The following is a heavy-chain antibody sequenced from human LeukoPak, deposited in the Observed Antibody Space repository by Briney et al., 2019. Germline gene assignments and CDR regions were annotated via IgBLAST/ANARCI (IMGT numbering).Heavy chain of an antibody. D-gene: IGHD2-21*02. Sequence: GGSLRLSCAVSGFTFSSFAMSWVRQAPGKGLEWVSQISGNGTTTYYAASVRGRFTISRDNSKNMLYLQMDSLRAEDTALYYCAKDERGHCGGDCYVNWGQGHLVTVSS. CDR3: AKDERGHCGGDCYVN. J-gene: IGHJ4*02. CDR1: GFTFSSFA. V-gene: IGHV3-23*01. CDR2: ISGNGTTT.